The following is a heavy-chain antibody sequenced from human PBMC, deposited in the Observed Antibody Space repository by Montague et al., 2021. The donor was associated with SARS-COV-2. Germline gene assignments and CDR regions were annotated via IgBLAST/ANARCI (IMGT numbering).Heavy chain of an antibody. CDR1: GFTFSSYA. Sequence: SLRLSCAASGFTFSSYAMHWVRQAPGKGLEWVAVISYDGSNKYYADSVKGRFTISRDNSKNTLYLQMNSLRAEDMAVYYCARDGDDYVWGSYPYFDYWGQGTLVTVSS. D-gene: IGHD3-16*02. J-gene: IGHJ4*02. CDR2: ISYDGSNK. CDR3: ARDGDDYVWGSYPYFDY. V-gene: IGHV3-30-3*01.